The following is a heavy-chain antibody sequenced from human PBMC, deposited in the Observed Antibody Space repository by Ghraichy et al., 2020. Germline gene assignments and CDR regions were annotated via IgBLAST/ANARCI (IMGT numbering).Heavy chain of an antibody. CDR1: GGSISSSNW. Sequence: SETLSLTCAVSGGSISSSNWWSWVRQPPGKGLEWIGEIYHSGSTNYNPSLKSRVTISVDKSKNQISLKLSSVTAADTAVYYCARRDSSGYSLGGSPTYYYGMDVWGQGTTVTVSS. D-gene: IGHD3-22*01. CDR3: ARRDSSGYSLGGSPTYYYGMDV. CDR2: IYHSGST. J-gene: IGHJ6*02. V-gene: IGHV4-4*02.